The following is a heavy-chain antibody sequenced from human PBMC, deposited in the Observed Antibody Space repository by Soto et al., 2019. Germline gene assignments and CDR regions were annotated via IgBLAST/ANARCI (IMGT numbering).Heavy chain of an antibody. J-gene: IGHJ4*02. CDR2: IYHSGST. D-gene: IGHD3-16*01. CDR3: ARVTIDFDYVWGSPNYFDY. CDR1: GVSVGSGSYY. Sequence: SETLSLICTVSGVSVGSGSYYWSWIRQPPGMGLEWIGYIYHSGSTNYNASLKSRVTISVDTTKNQFSLKLTSVTAADTAVYYCARVTIDFDYVWGSPNYFDYWGQGALVTVSS. V-gene: IGHV4-61*01.